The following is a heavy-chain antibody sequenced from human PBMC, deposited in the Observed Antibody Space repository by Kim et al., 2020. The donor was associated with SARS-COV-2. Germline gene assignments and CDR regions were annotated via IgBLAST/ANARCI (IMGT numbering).Heavy chain of an antibody. CDR3: ARGQTYCAK. V-gene: IGHV4-59*13. Sequence: SETLSLTCTVSGGSISSYYWNWFRQPPGKGLEWIGYIYYSGSTNYNPSLKSRVTISVDTSKSQFSLKLSSVTAADTAVYYCARGQTYCAKWGQGTLVIVSS. D-gene: IGHD2-8*02. CDR1: GGSISSYY. CDR2: IYYSGST. J-gene: IGHJ4*02.